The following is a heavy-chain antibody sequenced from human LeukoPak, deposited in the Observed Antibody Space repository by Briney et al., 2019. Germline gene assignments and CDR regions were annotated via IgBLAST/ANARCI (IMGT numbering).Heavy chain of an antibody. CDR3: AKRYSSGWGNAFDI. D-gene: IGHD6-19*01. CDR1: GFTFSSYA. J-gene: IGHJ3*02. CDR2: ISYSGGST. V-gene: IGHV3-23*01. Sequence: RGSLRLSCAASGFTFSSYAMSWVRQAPGKGLEWVSAISYSGGSTYYADSVKGRFTISRDNSKNTLYLQMNSLRADDTAVYYCAKRYSSGWGNAFDIWGQGTMVTVSS.